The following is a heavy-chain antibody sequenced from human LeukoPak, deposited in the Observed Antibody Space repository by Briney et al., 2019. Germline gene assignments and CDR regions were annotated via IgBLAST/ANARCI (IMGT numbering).Heavy chain of an antibody. D-gene: IGHD1-26*01. CDR2: IRFDGGNK. Sequence: GGSLRLSCAASGFTFRIYGMHWVRQAPGKGLEWVAFIRFDGGNKFYADSVKGRFIISRDNSKNTLYLQMNSLRDEDRAVYYCAKDASGSYYPDFFDYWGQGTLVTVSS. J-gene: IGHJ4*02. V-gene: IGHV3-30*02. CDR3: AKDASGSYYPDFFDY. CDR1: GFTFRIYG.